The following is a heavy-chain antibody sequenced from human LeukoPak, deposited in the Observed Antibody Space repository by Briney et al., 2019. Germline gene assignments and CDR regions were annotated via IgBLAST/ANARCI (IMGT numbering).Heavy chain of an antibody. J-gene: IGHJ5*02. CDR1: GASISHYY. V-gene: IGHV4-59*12. CDR3: ARGDYYAGGGRNWFEP. Sequence: SETLSLTCTVSGASISHYYWSWIRQPPGRGLEWIGCAFYTGSTNYNPSLKSRVTLSVDVSKNQFSLGLTSVTAADTAVYYCARGDYYAGGGRNWFEPWGHGTLVTVSS. CDR2: AFYTGST. D-gene: IGHD3-16*01.